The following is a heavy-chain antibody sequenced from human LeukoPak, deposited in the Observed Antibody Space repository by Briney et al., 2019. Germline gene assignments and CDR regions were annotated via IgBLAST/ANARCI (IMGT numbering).Heavy chain of an antibody. CDR1: GFTFSSYA. V-gene: IGHV3-23*01. CDR2: ISGSGGGT. D-gene: IGHD3-10*01. CDR3: AKDVLLWFGELLN. J-gene: IGHJ4*02. Sequence: GGSLRLSCAASGFTFSSYAMSWVRQAPGKGLEWVSAISGSGGGTYYADSVKGRFTISGDNSKNTLYLQMNSLRAEDTAVYYCAKDVLLWFGELLNWGQGTLVTVSS.